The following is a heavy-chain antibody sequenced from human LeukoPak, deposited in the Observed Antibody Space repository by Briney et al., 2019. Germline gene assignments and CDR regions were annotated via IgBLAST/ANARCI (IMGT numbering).Heavy chain of an antibody. CDR3: ARDNRRYEYWSGQTPNWFDP. D-gene: IGHD3-3*01. CDR1: GGTFRNYA. CDR2: IIPISGTT. J-gene: IGHJ5*02. Sequence: SVKVSCKASGGTFRNYAISWVRHAPGQGLEWMGGIIPISGTTNYAQKFQGRVTLTTDESTTTAYMELSSLRSEDTAVYYCARDNRRYEYWSGQTPNWFDPWGQGTLVTVSS. V-gene: IGHV1-69*05.